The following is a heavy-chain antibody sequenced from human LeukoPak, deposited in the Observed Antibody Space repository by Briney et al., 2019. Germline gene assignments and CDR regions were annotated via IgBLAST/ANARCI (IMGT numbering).Heavy chain of an antibody. CDR1: GGSISSGGYY. J-gene: IGHJ4*02. V-gene: IGHV4-31*03. D-gene: IGHD6-6*01. Sequence: SETLSLTCTVSGGSISSGGYYWSWIRQHPGKGLEWIGYIYYSGSTYYNPSLKSRVTISVDTSKNQFSLKLSSVTAADTAVYYCAREPIAARTFDYWGQGTLVTVSS. CDR2: IYYSGST. CDR3: AREPIAARTFDY.